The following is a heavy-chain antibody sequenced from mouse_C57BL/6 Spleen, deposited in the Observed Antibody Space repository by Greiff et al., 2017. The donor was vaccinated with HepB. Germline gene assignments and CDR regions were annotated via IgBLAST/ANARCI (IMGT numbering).Heavy chain of an antibody. J-gene: IGHJ4*01. Sequence: QVQLKQPGAELVKPGASVKMSCKASGYTFTSYWITWVKQRPGQGLVWIGDIYPGSGSTNYNEKFKSKATLTVDTSSSTAYMQLSSLTSVDSPVYYCASSYYENYDYAIGRRGKGTTVTVS. CDR1: GYTFTSYW. D-gene: IGHD2-10*01. CDR3: ASSYYENYDYAIGR. CDR2: IYPGSGST. V-gene: IGHV1-55*01.